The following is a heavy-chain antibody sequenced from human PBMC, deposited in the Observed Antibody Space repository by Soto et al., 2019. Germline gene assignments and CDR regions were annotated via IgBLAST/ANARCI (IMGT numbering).Heavy chain of an antibody. CDR1: GFTFSRDE. CDR2: IQNHGYST. J-gene: IGHJ4*02. CDR3: ARGYDAGCHFGY. V-gene: IGHV3-48*03. Sequence: EVQLVESGGGLVQPGESLRLSCEASGFTFSRDEMNWVRQAPGKGLEWIAYIQNHGYSTYYADSVKGRFTISRDNAKNTLYLQMSSLTAEDTAIYDCARGYDAGCHFGYWGQGVAVTVSS. D-gene: IGHD1-20*01.